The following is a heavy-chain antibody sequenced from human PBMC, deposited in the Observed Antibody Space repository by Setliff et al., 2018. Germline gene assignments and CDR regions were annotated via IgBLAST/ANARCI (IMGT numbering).Heavy chain of an antibody. J-gene: IGHJ6*03. CDR3: ARMTGFQYIDV. CDR2: VYYSGTT. CDR1: GGSISGASIRSYY. D-gene: IGHD3-3*01. Sequence: SETLSLTCTVSGGSISGASIRSYYWSWIRQPPGKGLEFIGYVYYSGTTNYDPSLKSRVTISVDTSKNQFSLKLTSVTAADTAVYYCARMTGFQYIDVWGKGTTVTVSS. V-gene: IGHV4-61*01.